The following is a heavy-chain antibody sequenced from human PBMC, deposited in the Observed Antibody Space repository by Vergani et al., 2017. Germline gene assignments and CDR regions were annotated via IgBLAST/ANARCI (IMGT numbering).Heavy chain of an antibody. Sequence: QVQLQESGPGLVKPSETLSLTCAVSGYSISSGYYWGWIRQPPGKGLEWIGSIYHSGSTYYNPSLKSRVTISVDTSKNQFYLKLSSVTAADTAVYYCARGLAEGRIVDAFDIWGQGTMVTVSS. CDR3: ARGLAEGRIVDAFDI. J-gene: IGHJ3*02. V-gene: IGHV4-38-2*01. CDR1: GYSISSGYY. D-gene: IGHD2-15*01. CDR2: IYHSGST.